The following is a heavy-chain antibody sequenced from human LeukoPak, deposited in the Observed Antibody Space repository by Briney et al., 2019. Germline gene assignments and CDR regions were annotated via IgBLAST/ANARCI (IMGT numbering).Heavy chain of an antibody. CDR3: ASRRDGYNYDY. CDR2: IYYSGST. J-gene: IGHJ4*02. D-gene: IGHD5-24*01. V-gene: IGHV4-59*08. Sequence: PETLSLTCTVSGGSISSYYWSWIRQPPGKGLEWIGYIYYSGSTNYNPSLKSRVTISVDTSKNQFSLKLSSVTAADTAVYYCASRRDGYNYDYWGQGTLVTVSS. CDR1: GGSISSYY.